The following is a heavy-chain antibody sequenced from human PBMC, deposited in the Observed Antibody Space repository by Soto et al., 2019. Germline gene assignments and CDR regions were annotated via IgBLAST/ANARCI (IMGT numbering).Heavy chain of an antibody. Sequence: EVQLVESGGGLVKPGGSLRLSCAASGFTFSSYSMNWVRQAPGKGLEWVSSISSSSSYIYYADSVKGRFTISRDNAKNSLYLQMNSLRAEDTAVYYCAREPYCSGGSCLWDYYYMDVWGKGTTVTVSS. J-gene: IGHJ6*03. V-gene: IGHV3-21*01. D-gene: IGHD2-15*01. CDR1: GFTFSSYS. CDR3: AREPYCSGGSCLWDYYYMDV. CDR2: ISSSSSYI.